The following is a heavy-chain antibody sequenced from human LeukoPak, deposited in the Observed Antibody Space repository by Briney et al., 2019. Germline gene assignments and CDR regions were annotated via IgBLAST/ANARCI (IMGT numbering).Heavy chain of an antibody. CDR1: GFTFSSYW. CDR3: AKGGGIHIAAAGNVDY. V-gene: IGHV3-7*01. Sequence: GGSLRLSCAASGFTFSSYWMSWVRQAPGKGLEWVANIKQDGSEKYYVDSVKGRFTISRDNAKNVLYLQMNSLRAEDTAVYYCAKGGGIHIAAAGNVDYWGQGTLVTVSS. D-gene: IGHD6-13*01. J-gene: IGHJ4*02. CDR2: IKQDGSEK.